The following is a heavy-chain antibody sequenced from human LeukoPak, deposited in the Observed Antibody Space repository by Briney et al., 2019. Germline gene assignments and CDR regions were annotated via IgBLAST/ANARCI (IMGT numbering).Heavy chain of an antibody. CDR3: SRGPRFDL. V-gene: IGHV1-8*01. CDR1: GYSFNIYE. CDR2: VNPNSGDT. Sequence: ASVKVSCKTSGYSFNIYEINWVRQATGQGLEWMGWVNPNSGDTDYAQKFQGRLTMTRNPSISTAYIELSGLRLEDTAVYYCSRGPRFDLWGQGTQVTVSS. J-gene: IGHJ5*02.